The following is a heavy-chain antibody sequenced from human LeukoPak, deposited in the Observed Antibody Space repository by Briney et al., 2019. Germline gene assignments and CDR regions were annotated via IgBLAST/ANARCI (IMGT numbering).Heavy chain of an antibody. CDR1: GFTFGNYA. J-gene: IGHJ4*02. V-gene: IGHV3-23*01. CDR3: AKAQRSGYSYGNYSDN. Sequence: GGSLRLSCAASGFTFGNYAMSWVRQAPGKGLEWVSAISGGGGGTFYADSVKGRLTISRDTSENTLFLQMNSLRAEDTAVYYCAKAQRSGYSYGNYSDNWGQGTLVTVSS. D-gene: IGHD5-18*01. CDR2: ISGGGGGT.